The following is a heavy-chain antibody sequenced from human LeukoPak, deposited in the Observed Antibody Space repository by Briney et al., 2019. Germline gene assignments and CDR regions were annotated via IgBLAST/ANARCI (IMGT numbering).Heavy chain of an antibody. D-gene: IGHD2-2*01. J-gene: IGHJ6*03. CDR1: GGTFSSYA. CDR3: ARGPIVVVPAAPPYYYYMDV. Sequence: ASVKVSCKASGGTFSSYAISWVRQAPGQGLEWMGGIIPIFGTANYAQKFQGRVTITTDESTSTAYMELSSLRSEDTAVYYCARGPIVVVPAAPPYYYYMDVWGKGTTVTVSS. V-gene: IGHV1-69*05. CDR2: IIPIFGTA.